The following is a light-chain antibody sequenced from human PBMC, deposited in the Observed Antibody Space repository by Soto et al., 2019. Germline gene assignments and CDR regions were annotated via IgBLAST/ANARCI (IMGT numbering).Light chain of an antibody. V-gene: IGLV2-11*01. CDR2: DVS. Sequence: QSVLTQPRSVSGSPGQAVTFSCTGTNSDVGAYNYVSWYRQHPDKAPKLIIYDVSKRPSGVPDRFSGSKSGNTASLTVSGLQAEDEADYYCSSYAGSSNVFGTGTKVTVL. CDR1: NSDVGAYNY. J-gene: IGLJ1*01. CDR3: SSYAGSSNV.